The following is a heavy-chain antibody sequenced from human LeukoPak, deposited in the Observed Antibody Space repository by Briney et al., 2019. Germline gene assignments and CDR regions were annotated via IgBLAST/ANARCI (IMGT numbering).Heavy chain of an antibody. V-gene: IGHV3-23*01. D-gene: IGHD2-15*01. CDR2: ISGSGGST. Sequence: GGSLRLSCAASGFTFSSYAMSWVRQAPGKGLEWVSAISGSGGSTYYADSVKGRFTISRDNSKNTLYLQMNSLRAEDTAVYYCAKGGVVVVAATPIYFDYWGQGTLVTVSS. J-gene: IGHJ4*02. CDR1: GFTFSSYA. CDR3: AKGGVVVVAATPIYFDY.